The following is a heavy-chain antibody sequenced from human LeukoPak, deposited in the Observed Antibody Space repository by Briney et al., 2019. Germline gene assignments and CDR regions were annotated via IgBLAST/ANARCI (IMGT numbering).Heavy chain of an antibody. CDR3: ARIITMVRGPDHYYYYYGMDV. Sequence: SQTLSLTCAISGDSVSSNSAAWNWIRQSPSRGLEWLGRTYYRSKWYNDYAVSVKSRITINPDTSKNQFSLQLNSVTPEDTAVYYCARIITMVRGPDHYYYYYGMDVWGQGTTVTVSS. CDR1: GDSVSSNSAA. V-gene: IGHV6-1*01. D-gene: IGHD3-10*01. J-gene: IGHJ6*02. CDR2: TYYRSKWYN.